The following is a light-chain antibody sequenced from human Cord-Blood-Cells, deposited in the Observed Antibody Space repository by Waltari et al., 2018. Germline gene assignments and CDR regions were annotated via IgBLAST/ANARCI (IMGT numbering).Light chain of an antibody. CDR3: CSYAGSSTWV. V-gene: IGLV2-23*01. CDR1: WRHVRRYNL. CDR2: EGR. Sequence: QSALTQPASLSGSLGQSITLPCTGTWRHVRRYNLVSWYQQHPGKAPKLRIYEGRKRPSGVSNRFSGSKSGNTASLTISGLQAEDEADYYCCSYAGSSTWVFGGGTKLTVL. J-gene: IGLJ3*02.